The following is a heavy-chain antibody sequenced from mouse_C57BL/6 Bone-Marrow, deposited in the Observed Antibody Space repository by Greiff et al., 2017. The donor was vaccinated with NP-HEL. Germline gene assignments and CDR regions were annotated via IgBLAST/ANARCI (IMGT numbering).Heavy chain of an antibody. CDR1: EYEFPSPE. J-gene: IGHJ4*01. V-gene: IGHV5-2*01. CDR2: INSDGGSN. D-gene: IGHD1-1*01. Sequence: PVGFGGGLVQPGESLKLSFESNEYEFPSPEISLVRKTREKRLELVAAINSDGGSNYYPDTMERRFIISRDNTKKTLYLQMSSLRSEDTALYYCARLGSSYGYAMDYWGQGTSVTVSS. CDR3: ARLGSSYGYAMDY.